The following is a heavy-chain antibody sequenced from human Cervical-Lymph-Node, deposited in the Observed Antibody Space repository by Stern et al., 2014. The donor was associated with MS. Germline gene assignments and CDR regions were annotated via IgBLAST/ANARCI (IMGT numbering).Heavy chain of an antibody. V-gene: IGHV3-33*01. CDR2: IWYDGSSK. Sequence: QAQLGQSGGVVVQPGRSLRLSCAASGFTFSAHGMHWVRKAPGKGLEWVAGIWYDGSSKYCADSVKGRFTISRDNSKNTLYLQLNSLRAEDTAVFYCARGLYYFDYWGRGALVTVSS. CDR3: ARGLYYFDY. J-gene: IGHJ4*02. CDR1: GFTFSAHG.